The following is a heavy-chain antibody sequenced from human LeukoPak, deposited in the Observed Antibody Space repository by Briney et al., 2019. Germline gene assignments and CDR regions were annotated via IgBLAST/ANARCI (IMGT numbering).Heavy chain of an antibody. CDR3: ARLVGAAAGRFDY. CDR2: IFHTGST. CDR1: GVSISSSSYY. J-gene: IGHJ4*02. D-gene: IGHD6-13*01. V-gene: IGHV4-39*01. Sequence: SETLSLTCTVSGVSISSSSYYWGWLRQPPGKGLEWIGTIFHTGSTYYNPSLKSRVTISVDTSKNQFSLKLSSVTAADTAVYYCARLVGAAAGRFDYWGQGTLVTVSS.